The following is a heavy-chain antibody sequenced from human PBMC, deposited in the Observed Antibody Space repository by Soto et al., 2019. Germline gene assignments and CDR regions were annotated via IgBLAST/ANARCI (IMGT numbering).Heavy chain of an antibody. Sequence: SETLSLTCTVSGGSISSYYWSWIRQPPGKGLEWIGYMYYSGSTNYNPSLKSRVTTSVDTSKNQFSLKLSSVTAADTAVYYCARHGPNSYGDYFDYWGQGTLVTVSS. CDR1: GGSISSYY. CDR3: ARHGPNSYGDYFDY. J-gene: IGHJ4*02. CDR2: MYYSGST. V-gene: IGHV4-59*08. D-gene: IGHD4-17*01.